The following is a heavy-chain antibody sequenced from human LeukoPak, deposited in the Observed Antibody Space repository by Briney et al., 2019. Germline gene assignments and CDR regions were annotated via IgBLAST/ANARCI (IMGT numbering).Heavy chain of an antibody. D-gene: IGHD3-9*01. CDR2: INPNSGGT. CDR1: GYTFTGYY. J-gene: IGHJ5*02. CDR3: ARAARPYYDILTGSNWFDP. Sequence: ASVKVSCKASGYTFTGYYMHWVRQAPGQGLEWMGWINPNSGGTNYAQKFQGRVTMTRDTSISTAYMELSRLRSDDTAVYYCARAARPYYDILTGSNWFDPWGQGTLVTVSS. V-gene: IGHV1-2*02.